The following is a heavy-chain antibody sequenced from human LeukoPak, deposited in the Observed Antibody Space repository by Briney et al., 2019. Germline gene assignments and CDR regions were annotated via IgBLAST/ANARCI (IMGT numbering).Heavy chain of an antibody. D-gene: IGHD3-9*01. CDR1: GFTFSSYG. J-gene: IGHJ4*02. CDR3: ARDGFDWRENDY. CDR2: ISYDGSNK. V-gene: IGHV3-30*03. Sequence: GGSLRLSCAASGFTFSSYGMHWVRQAPGKGLEWVAVISYDGSNKYYADSVKGRFTISRDNSKNTLYLQMNSLRAEDTAVYYCARDGFDWRENDYWGQGTLVTVSS.